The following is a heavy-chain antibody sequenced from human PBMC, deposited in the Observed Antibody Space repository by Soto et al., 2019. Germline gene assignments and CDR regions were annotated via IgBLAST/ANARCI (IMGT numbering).Heavy chain of an antibody. J-gene: IGHJ5*02. V-gene: IGHV3-23*01. Sequence: GGSLRLSCAASGFTFSSYAMSWVRQAPGKGLEWVSAISGSGGSTYYANSVKGRFTISRDNSKNTLYLQMSSLRAEDTAVYYCAKVMVKNWFDPWGQGTLVTVSS. CDR2: ISGSGGST. CDR1: GFTFSSYA. CDR3: AKVMVKNWFDP. D-gene: IGHD5-18*01.